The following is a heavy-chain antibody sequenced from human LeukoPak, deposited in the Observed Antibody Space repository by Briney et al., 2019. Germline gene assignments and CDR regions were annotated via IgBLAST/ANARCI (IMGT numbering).Heavy chain of an antibody. CDR1: GFAFSSYS. D-gene: IGHD2-15*01. CDR2: ISSRSSYI. V-gene: IGHV3-21*01. J-gene: IGHJ4*02. CDR3: ASECTGGSCYLFAVGGSSNY. Sequence: GGSLRLSCAASGFAFSSYSMNWVRQAPGKGLEWVSSISSRSSYIYYADSVKGRFTITRDNAKNSIYLQMNSLRADDTAVYYCASECTGGSCYLFAVGGSSNYWGQGTLDTVSS.